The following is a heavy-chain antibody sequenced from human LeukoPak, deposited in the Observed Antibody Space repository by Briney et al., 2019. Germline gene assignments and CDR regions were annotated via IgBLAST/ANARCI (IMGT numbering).Heavy chain of an antibody. CDR2: INHSGST. V-gene: IGHV4-34*01. CDR1: GGSFSGYY. CDR3: ARHGLIAARHAFDI. Sequence: SETLSLTCAVYGGSFSGYYWSWIRQPPGKGLEWIGEINHSGSTNYNASLKSRVTILVDTSKNQFSLKLSSVTAADTAVYYCARHGLIAARHAFDIWGQGTMVTVSS. J-gene: IGHJ3*02. D-gene: IGHD6-13*01.